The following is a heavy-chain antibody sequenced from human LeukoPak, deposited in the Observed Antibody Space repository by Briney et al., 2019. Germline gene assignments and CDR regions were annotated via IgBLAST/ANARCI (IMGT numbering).Heavy chain of an antibody. CDR3: ARGVYYFDS. CDR2: MKEDGSEI. Sequence: GGSLRLSCVASGFTFSTYWMTWVRPAPGKSLEWVAYMKEDGSEIYYLDSVKGRFTISRDNAKKSLYLQMSSLIAEDTAVYYCARGVYYFDSWGQGTLVTVSS. D-gene: IGHD5/OR15-5a*01. CDR1: GFTFSTYW. J-gene: IGHJ4*02. V-gene: IGHV3-7*04.